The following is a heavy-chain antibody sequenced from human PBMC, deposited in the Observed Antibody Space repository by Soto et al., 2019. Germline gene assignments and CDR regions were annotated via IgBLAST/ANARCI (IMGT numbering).Heavy chain of an antibody. D-gene: IGHD1-26*01. CDR2: INPKSGGT. CDR1: GYTFTVYY. J-gene: IGHJ4*02. Sequence: GASVKVSCKASGYTFTVYYMHWVRQAPGQGLEWMGWINPKSGGTMYPQKFQGRVTMTWDTSISTAYMALTRLRSDDTAVYYCARDLDKGGGSEGFDYWGQGTLVTVSS. CDR3: ARDLDKGGGSEGFDY. V-gene: IGHV1-2*02.